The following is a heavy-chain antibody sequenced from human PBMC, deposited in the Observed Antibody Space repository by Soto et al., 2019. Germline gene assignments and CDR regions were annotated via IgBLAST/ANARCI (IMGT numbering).Heavy chain of an antibody. D-gene: IGHD3-22*01. Sequence: SVKVSCKASGYTFTSYDINWVRQATGQGLEWMGWMNPNSGNTGYAQKFQGRVTMTRNTSISTAYMELSSLRSEDTAVYYCARVFGDYYDSSGYAHWGQGTLVTVSS. CDR1: GYTFTSYD. V-gene: IGHV1-8*01. J-gene: IGHJ4*02. CDR2: MNPNSGNT. CDR3: ARVFGDYYDSSGYAH.